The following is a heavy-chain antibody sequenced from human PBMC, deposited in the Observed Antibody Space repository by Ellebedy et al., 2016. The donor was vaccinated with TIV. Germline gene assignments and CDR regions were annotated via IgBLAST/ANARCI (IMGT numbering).Heavy chain of an antibody. CDR2: IYGNDDK. Sequence: SGPTLVKPTQTLTLTCTFSGFSLSTSGVGVGWIRQPPGKALEWLAFIYGNDDKRYSPSLKTRLTITKDTSKNQVVLTMTNMDPVDTATYFCAHRATVTSVDYWGRGTLVTVSS. CDR1: GFSLSTSGVG. J-gene: IGHJ4*02. CDR3: AHRATVTSVDY. D-gene: IGHD4-17*01. V-gene: IGHV2-5*01.